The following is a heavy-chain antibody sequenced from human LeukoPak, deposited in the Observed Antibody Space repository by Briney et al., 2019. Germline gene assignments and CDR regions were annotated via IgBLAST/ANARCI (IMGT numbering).Heavy chain of an antibody. D-gene: IGHD3-22*01. V-gene: IGHV1-69*13. Sequence: ASVKVSCKASGGTFSSYAISWVRQAPGQGLEWMGGIIPIFGTANYAQKFQGRVTITADESTSTAYMELSSLSSEDTAVYYCARAMGDYYDSSVFYWGQGTLVTVSS. CDR2: IIPIFGTA. CDR3: ARAMGDYYDSSVFY. CDR1: GGTFSSYA. J-gene: IGHJ4*02.